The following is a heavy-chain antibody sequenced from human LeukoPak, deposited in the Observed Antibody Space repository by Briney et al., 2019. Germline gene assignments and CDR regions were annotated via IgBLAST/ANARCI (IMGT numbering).Heavy chain of an antibody. CDR1: GATLNIGHA. Sequence: SVKVSCKAFGATLNIGHAFIWARPAPGQGLQWMGRIIPFLGEVNYAQNFQGRVSFTADKSTATMYMEMKSLRLDDTAIYYCSPCSHAYDWFGPWGQGTLVTVSS. CDR3: SPCSHAYDWFGP. V-gene: IGHV1-69*04. J-gene: IGHJ5*02. CDR2: IIPFLGEV. D-gene: IGHD2-15*01.